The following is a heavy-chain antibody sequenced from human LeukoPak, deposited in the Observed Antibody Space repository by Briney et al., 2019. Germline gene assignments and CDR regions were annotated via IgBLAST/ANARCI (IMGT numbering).Heavy chain of an antibody. J-gene: IGHJ3*02. CDR1: GGSISSHY. CDR2: IYYSGST. CDR3: ARESSGSGAFDI. V-gene: IGHV4-59*11. Sequence: SETLSLTCTVSGGSISSHYWSWIRQPPGKGLEWIGYIYYSGSTNNNPSLKSRVTILVDTSKNQFSLKLTSVTATDTAVYYCARESSGSGAFDIWGQGTLVTVS. D-gene: IGHD3-10*01.